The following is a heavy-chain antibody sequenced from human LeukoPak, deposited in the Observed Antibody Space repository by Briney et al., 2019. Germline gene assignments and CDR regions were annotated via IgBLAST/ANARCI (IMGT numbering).Heavy chain of an antibody. CDR3: ARGGGWSPYYFDY. Sequence: SETLSLTCTVSGGSISSYYWSWIRQPPGEGLEWIGYIYYSGTTSYNPSLQSRVTMSVDTSKNEFSLRLSSATAADTALYYCARGGGWSPYYFDYWGQGALVTVSS. D-gene: IGHD6-19*01. CDR2: IYYSGTT. V-gene: IGHV4-59*01. CDR1: GGSISSYY. J-gene: IGHJ4*02.